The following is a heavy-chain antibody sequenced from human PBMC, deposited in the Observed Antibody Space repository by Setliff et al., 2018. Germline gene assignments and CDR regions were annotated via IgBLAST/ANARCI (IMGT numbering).Heavy chain of an antibody. CDR1: GDSVSSSHW. CDR2: IYHTGSTTY. Sequence: SETLSLTCEVSGDSVSSSHWWSWVRQPPGRGLEWLGEIYHTGSTTYSYNASLKSRVPVSLDKSKNQFSLKLTSVTAADTAVYFCARGRPLLDSWGQGTLVTVSS. CDR3: ARGRPLLDS. J-gene: IGHJ4*02. V-gene: IGHV4-4*02.